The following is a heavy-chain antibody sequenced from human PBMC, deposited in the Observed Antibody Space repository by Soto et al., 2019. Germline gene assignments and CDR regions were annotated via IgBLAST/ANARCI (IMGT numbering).Heavy chain of an antibody. V-gene: IGHV4-59*01. CDR1: GGSITSYY. Sequence: PSETLSLTCAVSGGSITSYYWSWIRQPPGKGLEWIASIYYRGTTNHNPSLKSRVTISVDMSKNQFSLKLTSVTAADTAVYFCARLDTVANYFDYWGQGALVTVSS. D-gene: IGHD1-1*01. J-gene: IGHJ4*02. CDR2: IYYRGTT. CDR3: ARLDTVANYFDY.